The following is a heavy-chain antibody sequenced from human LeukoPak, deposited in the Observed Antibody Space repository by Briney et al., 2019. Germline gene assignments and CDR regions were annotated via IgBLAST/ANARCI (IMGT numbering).Heavy chain of an antibody. CDR2: IRSKANSYAT. D-gene: IGHD4-17*01. CDR3: AREFTVTTYYYYYGMDV. Sequence: GGSLRLSCAASGFTFSGSAMHWVRQASGKGLEWVGRIRSKANSYATAYAASVKGRFTISRDDSKNTAYLQMNSLRAEDTAVYYCAREFTVTTYYYYYGMDVWGQGTTVTVSS. J-gene: IGHJ6*02. CDR1: GFTFSGSA. V-gene: IGHV3-73*01.